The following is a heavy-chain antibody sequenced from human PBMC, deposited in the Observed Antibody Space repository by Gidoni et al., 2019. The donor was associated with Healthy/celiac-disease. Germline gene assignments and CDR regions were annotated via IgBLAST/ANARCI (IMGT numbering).Heavy chain of an antibody. CDR3: TRPVYCSGGSCYSEI. Sequence: EVQLVESGGVLVQPGGSRQLSCAAAGFTFSGCAMHWVRQASGKGLDWVGRIRSKANSYATAYAASVKGRFTISRDDSKNTAYLQMNSLKTEDTAVYYCTRPVYCSGGSCYSEIWGQGTLVTVSS. CDR2: IRSKANSYAT. CDR1: GFTFSGCA. D-gene: IGHD2-15*01. V-gene: IGHV3-73*01. J-gene: IGHJ4*02.